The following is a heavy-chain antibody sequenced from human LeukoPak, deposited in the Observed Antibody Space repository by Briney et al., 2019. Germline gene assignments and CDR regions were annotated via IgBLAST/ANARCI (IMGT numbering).Heavy chain of an antibody. V-gene: IGHV3-30*04. Sequence: GGSLRLSCTVSGFTVSSNSMSWVRQAPGKGLEWVAVISYDGSNKYYADSVKGRFTISRDNSKNTLYLQMNSLRAEDTAVYYCARDGWELLGYYYYYYMDVWGKGTTVTVSS. CDR1: GFTVSSNS. J-gene: IGHJ6*03. D-gene: IGHD1-26*01. CDR3: ARDGWELLGYYYYYYMDV. CDR2: ISYDGSNK.